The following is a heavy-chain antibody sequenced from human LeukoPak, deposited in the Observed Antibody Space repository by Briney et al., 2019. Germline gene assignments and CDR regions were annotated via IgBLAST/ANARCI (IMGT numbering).Heavy chain of an antibody. CDR2: INHSGST. V-gene: IGHV4-34*01. J-gene: IGHJ6*02. D-gene: IGHD2-2*01. Sequence: SETLSLTCAVYGGSFSGYYWSWIRQPPGKGLEWIGEINHSGSTNYNPSLKSRVTISVDTSKNQFSLKLSSVTAADTAVYYCARAGYCSSTSCSRASYYYYYGMDVWGQGTTVTVSS. CDR1: GGSFSGYY. CDR3: ARAGYCSSTSCSRASYYYYYGMDV.